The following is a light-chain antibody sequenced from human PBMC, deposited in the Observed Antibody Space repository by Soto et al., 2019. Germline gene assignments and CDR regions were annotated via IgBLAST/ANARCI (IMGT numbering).Light chain of an antibody. J-gene: IGLJ2*01. CDR2: DVS. Sequence: QSVLTQPASVSGSPGQSITISCTGTSSDVNSYNYVSWYQQHPGKAPKVLIYDVSNRPSGVSHRFSGSKSGNTASLTISGLQPEDAADYYCSSYTVTDTKFGGGTQLTVL. V-gene: IGLV2-14*01. CDR1: SSDVNSYNY. CDR3: SSYTVTDTK.